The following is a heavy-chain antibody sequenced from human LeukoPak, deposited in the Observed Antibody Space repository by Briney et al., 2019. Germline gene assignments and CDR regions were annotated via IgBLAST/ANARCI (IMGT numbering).Heavy chain of an antibody. CDR3: AKDSTGYPDY. CDR2: ISWNSGSI. D-gene: IGHD3-9*01. CDR1: GFTFSSYS. Sequence: PGGSLRLSCAASGFTFSSYSMNWVRQAPGKGLEWVSGISWNSGSIGYADSVKGRFTISRDNAKDSLCLQMNSLRAEDTALYYCAKDSTGYPDYWGQGTLVTVSS. V-gene: IGHV3-9*01. J-gene: IGHJ4*02.